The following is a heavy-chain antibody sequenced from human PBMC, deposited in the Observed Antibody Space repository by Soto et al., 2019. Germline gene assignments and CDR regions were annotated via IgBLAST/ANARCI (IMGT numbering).Heavy chain of an antibody. CDR2: IYHSGST. Sequence: KPSETLSLTCAVSGGSISSGGYSWSWIRQPPGKGLEWIGYIYHSGSTYYNPSLKSRVTISVDRSKNQFSLKLSSVTAADTAVYYCARDGYSSSSGFDYWGQGTLVTVSS. CDR1: GGSISSGGYS. V-gene: IGHV4-30-2*01. D-gene: IGHD6-6*01. CDR3: ARDGYSSSSGFDY. J-gene: IGHJ4*02.